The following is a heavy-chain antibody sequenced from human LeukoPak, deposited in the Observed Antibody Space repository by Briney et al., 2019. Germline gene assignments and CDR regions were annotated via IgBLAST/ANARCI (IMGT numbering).Heavy chain of an antibody. J-gene: IGHJ4*02. V-gene: IGHV3-74*01. Sequence: GGSLRLSCAASGFAFSKYWIHWVRQGPGEGLMWVSRINNDGSATVYADSVKGRFTISRDNSKNRLYLQVDSLRSEDTAMYYCARGGYIDALNCWGRGTLVTVSS. CDR2: INNDGSAT. CDR3: ARGGYIDALNC. D-gene: IGHD5-24*01. CDR1: GFAFSKYW.